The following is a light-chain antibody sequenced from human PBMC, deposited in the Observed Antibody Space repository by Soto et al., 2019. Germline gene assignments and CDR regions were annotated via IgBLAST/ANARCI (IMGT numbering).Light chain of an antibody. J-gene: IGKJ4*01. Sequence: DIVMTQSPVTLSVSPGESATLSCRAIQNIESNLAWYQQKPGQSPRLLIYTASTRASGNPARFSGSGYGTEFTLTISSLQSEDSAVYYCQQCNNWPPLTFGGGTKVELK. CDR3: QQCNNWPPLT. CDR2: TAS. V-gene: IGKV3-15*01. CDR1: QNIESN.